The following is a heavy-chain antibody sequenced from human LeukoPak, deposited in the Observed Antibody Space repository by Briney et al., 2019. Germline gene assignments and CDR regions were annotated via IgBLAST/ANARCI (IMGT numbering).Heavy chain of an antibody. CDR3: ATHPLLDY. CDR2: IYYSGST. CDR1: GGSISSSSYY. Sequence: PSETLSLTCTVSGGSISSSSYYWGWIRQPPGKGLEWIGSIYYSGSTYYNPSLKSRVSISVDPSKSQFSLKLTSVTAADTAVYYCATHPLLDYWGQGSLVTVSS. D-gene: IGHD3-16*02. V-gene: IGHV4-39*01. J-gene: IGHJ4*02.